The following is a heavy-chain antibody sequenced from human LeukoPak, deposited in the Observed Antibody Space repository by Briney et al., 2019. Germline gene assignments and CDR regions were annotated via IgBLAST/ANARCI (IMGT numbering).Heavy chain of an antibody. J-gene: IGHJ6*03. CDR1: GFTFSSYG. Sequence: PGGSLRLSCAASGFTFSSYGMHWVRQAPGKGLEWVAFIRYDGSNNYYADSVKGRFTISRDNSKNTLYLQMNSLRAEDTAVYYCAKDLGSDYYMDVWGKGTTVTVSS. CDR2: IRYDGSNN. CDR3: AKDLGSDYYMDV. V-gene: IGHV3-30*02.